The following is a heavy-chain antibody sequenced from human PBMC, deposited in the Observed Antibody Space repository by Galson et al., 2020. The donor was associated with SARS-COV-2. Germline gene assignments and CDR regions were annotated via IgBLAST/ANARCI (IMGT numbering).Heavy chain of an antibody. V-gene: IGHV5-51*01. CDR3: ARHGASSGWYEGIDS. Sequence: GASLKISCKGSGYSFPDYWLGWVRQMPGKGLEWMGVIYPGDSYTIYNPSFQGQVTISADKSISTAYLQLSSLKASDTAMYYCARHGASSGWYEGIDSWGQGTLVTVSS. D-gene: IGHD6-19*01. J-gene: IGHJ4*02. CDR1: GYSFPDYW. CDR2: IYPGDSYT.